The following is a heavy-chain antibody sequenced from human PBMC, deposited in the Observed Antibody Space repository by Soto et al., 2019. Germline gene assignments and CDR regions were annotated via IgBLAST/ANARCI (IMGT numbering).Heavy chain of an antibody. V-gene: IGHV4-31*03. J-gene: IGHJ4*02. CDR3: ASLYCTNGVCLDY. D-gene: IGHD2-8*01. CDR2: IYYSGST. Sequence: SETLSLTCTVSGGSISSGGYYWSWIRQHPGKGLEWIGYIYYSGSTYYNPSLKSRVTISVDTSKNQFSLKLSSVTAADTAVYYCASLYCTNGVCLDYWGQGTLVTVSS. CDR1: GGSISSGGYY.